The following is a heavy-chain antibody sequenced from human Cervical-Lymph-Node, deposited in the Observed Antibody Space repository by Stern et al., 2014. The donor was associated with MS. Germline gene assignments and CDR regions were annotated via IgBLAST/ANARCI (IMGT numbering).Heavy chain of an antibody. CDR3: ARDGRGNFFYFDL. J-gene: IGHJ2*01. V-gene: IGHV1-69*01. Sequence: VQLVQSGAELKTPGSSVRISCKASGGTFTSYDINWVRQAPGQGPEWLGGIIPMFGTINYAQNFQGRVTISADESTGTAYMELTGLTSEDTAVFYCARDGRGNFFYFDLWGRGTLVTVSS. CDR2: IIPMFGTI. D-gene: IGHD4-23*01. CDR1: GGTFTSYD.